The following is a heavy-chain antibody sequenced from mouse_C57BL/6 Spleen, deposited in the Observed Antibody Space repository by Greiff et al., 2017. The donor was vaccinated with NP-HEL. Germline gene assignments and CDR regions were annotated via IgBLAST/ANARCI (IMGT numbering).Heavy chain of an antibody. CDR2: IYPGSGNT. CDR1: GYTFTDYY. J-gene: IGHJ2*01. Sequence: VQLQQSGAELVRPGASVKLSCKASGYTFTDYYINWVKQRPGQGLEWIARIYPGSGNTYYNEKFKGKATLTAEKSSSTAYMQLSSLTSEDSAVYFCARGIYYDYPFFDYWGQGTTLTVSS. CDR3: ARGIYYDYPFFDY. D-gene: IGHD2-4*01. V-gene: IGHV1-76*01.